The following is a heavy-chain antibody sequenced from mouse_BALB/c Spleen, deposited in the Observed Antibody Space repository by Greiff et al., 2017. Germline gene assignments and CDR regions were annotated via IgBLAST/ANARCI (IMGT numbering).Heavy chain of an antibody. CDR1: GFTFSSYA. Sequence: EVQLVESGGGLVKPGGSLKLSCAASGFTFSSYAMSWVRQTPEKRLEWVATISSGGSYTYYPDSVKGRFTISRDNAKNTLYLQMSSLRSEDTAMYYCARDYGSSYDWGAGTTVTVSS. D-gene: IGHD1-1*01. V-gene: IGHV5-9-3*01. CDR3: ARDYGSSYD. CDR2: ISSGGSYT. J-gene: IGHJ1*01.